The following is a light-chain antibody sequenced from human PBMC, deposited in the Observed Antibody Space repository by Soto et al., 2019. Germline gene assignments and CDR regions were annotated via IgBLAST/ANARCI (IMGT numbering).Light chain of an antibody. V-gene: IGKV3-11*01. J-gene: IGKJ3*01. CDR3: QQYGSSPRFT. Sequence: EVVLTQSPATLSLSPGERATLSCRASQSISNYLAWYHQKPGQAPRLLIYDASNRAAGIPARFSGSGSGTDFTLTISSLEPEDFAVYYCQQYGSSPRFTFGPGTKVDIK. CDR1: QSISNY. CDR2: DAS.